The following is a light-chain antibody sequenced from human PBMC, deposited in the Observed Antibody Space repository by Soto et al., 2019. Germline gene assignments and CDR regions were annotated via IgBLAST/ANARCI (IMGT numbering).Light chain of an antibody. Sequence: EIVLTQSPGTLSLSPGDRVTLSCRASQSVSSNYLAWYQQKPGQAPRLLIYATSAMATGIPDRFSGSGSGTDFTLTISRLEPEDFAMYYCQQYGDYNSPRYSFGQGTRLEI. CDR1: QSVSSNY. CDR2: ATS. CDR3: QQYGDYNSPRYS. J-gene: IGKJ2*03. V-gene: IGKV3-20*01.